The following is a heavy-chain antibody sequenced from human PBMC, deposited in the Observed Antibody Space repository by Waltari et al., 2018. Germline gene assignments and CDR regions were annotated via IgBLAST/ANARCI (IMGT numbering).Heavy chain of an antibody. J-gene: IGHJ3*02. CDR1: VYTFSKYS. Sequence: EVRLVDSGGGLVQTGGSLRVPCVASVYTFSKYSMDWVRQAPGKGLEWISYISSTSTTTYYADSVKGRFTISRDSAKKSLYLQMNSLRADDTAVYYCAREGLDYHAFDICGRGTMVTVSS. D-gene: IGHD1-1*01. V-gene: IGHV3-48*04. CDR2: ISSTSTTT. CDR3: AREGLDYHAFDI.